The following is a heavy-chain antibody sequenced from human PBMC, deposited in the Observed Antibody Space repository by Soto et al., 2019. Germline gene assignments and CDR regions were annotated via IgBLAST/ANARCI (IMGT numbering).Heavy chain of an antibody. J-gene: IGHJ5*02. CDR2: IYWDDDK. Sequence: ITLKESCPTLVKPTQTLTLTCTFSAFSLSTSALGVGWIRQPPGKALAWLALIYWDDDKRYSPSLKSRLTIAKDTSKNQVVLTITNMVPVDTATYYCGYVYYNSERWYAWGQGTLVTVSS. D-gene: IGHD3-10*01. V-gene: IGHV2-5*02. CDR1: AFSLSTSALG. CDR3: GYVYYNSERWYA.